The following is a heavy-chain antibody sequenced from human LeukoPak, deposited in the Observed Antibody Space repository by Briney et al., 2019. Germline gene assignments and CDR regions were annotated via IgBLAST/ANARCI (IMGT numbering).Heavy chain of an antibody. CDR3: ARTVAAAADWFDP. D-gene: IGHD6-13*01. CDR2: INPSGGST. J-gene: IGHJ5*02. Sequence: GASVKVSCKASGYTFTSYYMHWVRQAPGQGLEWMGIINPSGGSTSYAQKFQGRVTMTRDTSTSTVYMELSSLGSEDTAVYYCARTVAAAADWFDPWGQGTLVTVSS. CDR1: GYTFTSYY. V-gene: IGHV1-46*01.